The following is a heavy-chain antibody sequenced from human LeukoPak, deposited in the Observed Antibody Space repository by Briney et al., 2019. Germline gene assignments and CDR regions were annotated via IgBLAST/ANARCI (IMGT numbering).Heavy chain of an antibody. CDR3: ARTRELRYFDWSFDY. D-gene: IGHD3-9*01. CDR1: GGSISSYY. Sequence: SETLSLTCTVSGGSISSYYRSWIRQPPGKGLEWIGYISYSGSTNYNPSLKSRVTISVDTSKNHFSLKLSSVTAADTAVYYCARTRELRYFDWSFDYWGQGTMVTVSS. V-gene: IGHV4-59*01. CDR2: ISYSGST. J-gene: IGHJ4*02.